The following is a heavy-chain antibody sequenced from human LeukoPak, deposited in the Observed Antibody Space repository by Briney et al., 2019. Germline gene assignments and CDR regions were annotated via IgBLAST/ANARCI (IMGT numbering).Heavy chain of an antibody. J-gene: IGHJ4*02. V-gene: IGHV4-31*03. Sequence: SETLSLTCTVSGGSISSGDYYWSWLRQHPGTGLEWIGYIYYSGSTYYNPSLKSRVTISVDTSKNQFSLKLSSVTAADTAVYYCASEYYYDSSGYYYNYWGQGTLVTVSS. D-gene: IGHD3-22*01. CDR2: IYYSGST. CDR1: GGSISSGDYY. CDR3: ASEYYYDSSGYYYNY.